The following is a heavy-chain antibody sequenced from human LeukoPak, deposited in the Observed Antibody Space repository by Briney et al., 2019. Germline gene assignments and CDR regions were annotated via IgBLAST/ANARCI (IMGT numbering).Heavy chain of an antibody. J-gene: IGHJ4*02. Sequence: GSLRLSCAASGFTFSSYGMSWVRQAPGKGLEWVSAISGSGGNTYYADSVKGRFTISRDNSKNTLYLQMNSLRAEDTAVYYCARRKSSNWSHDYWGQGTLVTVSS. CDR3: ARRKSSNWSHDY. V-gene: IGHV3-23*01. CDR2: ISGSGGNT. CDR1: GFTFSSYG. D-gene: IGHD6-13*01.